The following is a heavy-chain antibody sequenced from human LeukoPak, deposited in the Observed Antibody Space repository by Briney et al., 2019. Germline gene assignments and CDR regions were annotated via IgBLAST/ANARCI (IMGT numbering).Heavy chain of an antibody. V-gene: IGHV3-23*01. Sequence: GGSLRLSCATSGFSFSSHAMTWVRQAPGKGLEWLSAISISGDDTYYADSVKGRFTISRDNSKNMLYLQMNSLSADDTAMYYCANGIRPNDYWGQGTLVTVSS. CDR1: GFSFSSHA. J-gene: IGHJ4*02. CDR3: ANGIRPNDY. CDR2: ISISGDDT. D-gene: IGHD1-1*01.